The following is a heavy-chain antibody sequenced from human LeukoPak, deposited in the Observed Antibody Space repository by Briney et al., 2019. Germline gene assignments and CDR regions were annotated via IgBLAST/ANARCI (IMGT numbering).Heavy chain of an antibody. D-gene: IGHD2-21*02. CDR2: ISGSGGST. CDR1: GFTFSSYA. J-gene: IGHJ3*02. Sequence: GGSLRLSCAASGFTFSSYAMSWVRQAPGKGLEWVSAISGSGGSTYYVDSVKGRFTISRDNSKNTLYLQMNSLRAEDTAVYYCAKDLVVVTATHDAFDIWGQGTMVTVSS. CDR3: AKDLVVVTATHDAFDI. V-gene: IGHV3-23*01.